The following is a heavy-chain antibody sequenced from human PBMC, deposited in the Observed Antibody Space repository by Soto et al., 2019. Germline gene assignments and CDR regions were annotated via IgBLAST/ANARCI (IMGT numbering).Heavy chain of an antibody. D-gene: IGHD3-3*01. V-gene: IGHV3-23*01. CDR2: ISGSGGST. Sequence: GGSLRLSCAASGFTFSSYAMSWVRQAPGKGLEWVSAISGSGGSTYYADSVKGWFTISRDNSKKTVYLQMNSLRAEDTAFYYCARLRSAYFTGFDFWGLGTLVTVSS. CDR1: GFTFSSYA. CDR3: ARLRSAYFTGFDF. J-gene: IGHJ4*02.